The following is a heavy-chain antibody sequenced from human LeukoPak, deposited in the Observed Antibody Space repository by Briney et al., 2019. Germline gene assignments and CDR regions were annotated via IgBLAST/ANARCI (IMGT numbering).Heavy chain of an antibody. J-gene: IGHJ4*02. CDR3: ARASTTVVPPIDY. CDR1: GGSFSGYY. D-gene: IGHD4-23*01. CDR2: IKHSGST. Sequence: SETLSLTCAVYGGSFSGYYWSWIRQPPGKGLEWIGEIKHSGSTNYNPSLKSRVTISVDTSKNQFSLKLISVTAADPAVYYCARASTTVVPPIDYWGQGTLVTVSS. V-gene: IGHV4-34*01.